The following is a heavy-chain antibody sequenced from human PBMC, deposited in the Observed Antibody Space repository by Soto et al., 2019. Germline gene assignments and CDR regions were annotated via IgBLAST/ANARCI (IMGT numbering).Heavy chain of an antibody. Sequence: ASVKVSCKASGGTFSSYAISWVRQAPGQGLEWMGGIIPIFGTANYAQKFQGRVTITADESTSTAYMELSSLRSEDTAVYYCARDDVVVTAAPHYYGMDVWGQGTTVTVSS. J-gene: IGHJ6*02. D-gene: IGHD2-2*01. V-gene: IGHV1-69*13. CDR2: IIPIFGTA. CDR3: ARDDVVVTAAPHYYGMDV. CDR1: GGTFSSYA.